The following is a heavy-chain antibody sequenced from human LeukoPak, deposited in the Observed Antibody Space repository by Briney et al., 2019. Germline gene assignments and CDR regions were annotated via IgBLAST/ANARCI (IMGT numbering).Heavy chain of an antibody. Sequence: PSEPLSLTCTVSGGSISSYYWSWIRQPPGKGLEWIGEINHSGSTNYNPSLKSRVTISVDTSKNQFSLKLSSVTAADTAVYYCASITMVRGVISRYYYYYMDVWGKGTTVTVSS. D-gene: IGHD3-10*01. CDR1: GGSISSYY. CDR2: INHSGST. V-gene: IGHV4-34*01. CDR3: ASITMVRGVISRYYYYYMDV. J-gene: IGHJ6*03.